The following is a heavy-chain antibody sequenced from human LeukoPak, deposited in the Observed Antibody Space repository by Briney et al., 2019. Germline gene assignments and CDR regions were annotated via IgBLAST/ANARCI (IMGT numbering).Heavy chain of an antibody. J-gene: IGHJ4*02. D-gene: IGHD2-15*01. CDR3: ARGPPRYCSGGSCDFDY. CDR1: GLTVSTTS. CDR2: ISSSSSTI. V-gene: IGHV3-48*02. Sequence: GGSLRLSCAASGLTVSTTSMTWVRQAPGKGLEWVSYISSSSSTIYYADSVKGRFTISRDNAKNSLYLQMNSLRDEDTAVYYCARGPPRYCSGGSCDFDYWGQGALVTVSS.